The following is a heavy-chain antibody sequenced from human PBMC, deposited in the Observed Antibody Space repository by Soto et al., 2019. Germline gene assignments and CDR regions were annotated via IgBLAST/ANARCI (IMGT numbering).Heavy chain of an antibody. CDR3: ARERYLYDRRGYYRNLDS. CDR2: IFHSGIT. CDR1: GDSFSNHY. V-gene: IGHV4-59*11. D-gene: IGHD3-22*01. Sequence: SVTLSLTCTISGDSFSNHYWTWIRQSPGKGLEWIGYIFHSGITDYNPSVKSRVTISIEKSRNLFSLNLTSVTAADTAVYYCARERYLYDRRGYYRNLDSWCQGILVTV. J-gene: IGHJ5*01.